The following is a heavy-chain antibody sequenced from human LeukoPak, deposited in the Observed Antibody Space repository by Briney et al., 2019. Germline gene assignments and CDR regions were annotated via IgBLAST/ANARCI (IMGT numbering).Heavy chain of an antibody. J-gene: IGHJ3*02. CDR2: IYIGGST. Sequence: PGGSLTLSCAASGSTVSSNYMSWVRQAPGKGLEWVSFIYIGGSTYYAASVKGRFTISRDNSKNTLYLQMNSLRAEDTAVYYCVRERGYGDYVTGYTLTGAFDMWGQGTMVTVS. V-gene: IGHV3-66*01. CDR3: VRERGYGDYVTGYTLTGAFDM. CDR1: GSTVSSNY. D-gene: IGHD4-17*01.